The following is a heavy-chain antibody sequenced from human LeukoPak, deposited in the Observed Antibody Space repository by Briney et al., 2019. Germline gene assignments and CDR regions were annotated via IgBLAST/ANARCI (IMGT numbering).Heavy chain of an antibody. CDR3: ARWDCGGGSCRSPYDY. V-gene: IGHV3-21*01. CDR2: ISSSGSYI. Sequence: GGSLRLSCAASGFTIRNYNMNWGRQAPGKGLEWVSSISSSGSYIYYADSVKGRFTISRDNAKNSLYLQMNSLRAEDTAVYYCARWDCGGGSCRSPYDYWGQGTLVTVSS. CDR1: GFTIRNYN. D-gene: IGHD2-15*01. J-gene: IGHJ4*02.